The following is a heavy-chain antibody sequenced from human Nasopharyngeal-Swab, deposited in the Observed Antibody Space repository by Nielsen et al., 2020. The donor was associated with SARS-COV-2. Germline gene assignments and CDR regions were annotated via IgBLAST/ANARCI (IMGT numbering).Heavy chain of an antibody. CDR1: GASISNHY. CDR3: AGGRGYRFDY. D-gene: IGHD3-16*02. V-gene: IGHV4-59*08. Sequence: SETLSLTCTVSGASISNHYWNWIRLPPGKGLEWIAFIYNTGRTIYNPSLQSRVTISSDTSKNQFSLKLTSVTAADMGVYFCAGGRGYRFDYWGQGALVTVSS. CDR2: IYNTGRT. J-gene: IGHJ4*02.